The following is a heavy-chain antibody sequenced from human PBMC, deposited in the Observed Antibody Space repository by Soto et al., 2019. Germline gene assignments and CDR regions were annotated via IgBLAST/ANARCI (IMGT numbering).Heavy chain of an antibody. CDR1: GYTFTGHY. Sequence: QVQLVQSGAEVKKPGASVKVSCKASGYTFTGHYILWVRQAPGQGLEWMGWVNPISGGTIYAQKCLGWVTITRDTSTSTAYLEPRSLTSDATAVYYCARAKNFGSGELDYWGQGTLVTVSS. D-gene: IGHD3-10*01. J-gene: IGHJ4*02. CDR3: ARAKNFGSGELDY. V-gene: IGHV1-2*04. CDR2: VNPISGGT.